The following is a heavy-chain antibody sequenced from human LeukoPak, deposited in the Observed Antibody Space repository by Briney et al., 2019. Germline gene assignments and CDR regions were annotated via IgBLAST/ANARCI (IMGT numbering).Heavy chain of an antibody. Sequence: GGSLRLSCAASGFTFSSYGMHWVRQAPGKGLEWVAFIRYDGSNKYYADSVKGRFTISRDNSKNTLYLQMNSLRAEDTAVYYCAKFIAAEVGWFDPWGQGTLVTVSS. J-gene: IGHJ5*02. D-gene: IGHD6-13*01. V-gene: IGHV3-30*02. CDR2: IRYDGSNK. CDR3: AKFIAAEVGWFDP. CDR1: GFTFSSYG.